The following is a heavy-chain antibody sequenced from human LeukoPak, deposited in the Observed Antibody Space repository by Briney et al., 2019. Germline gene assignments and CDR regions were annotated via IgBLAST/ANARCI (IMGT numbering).Heavy chain of an antibody. CDR2: IIPILGIA. CDR3: APAERDYYGSGRNFDY. D-gene: IGHD3-10*01. V-gene: IGHV1-69*04. J-gene: IGHJ4*02. CDR1: GGTFSSYA. Sequence: GSSVKVSCKASGGTFSSYAISWVRQAPGQGLEWMGRIIPILGIANYAQKFQGRVTITADKSTSTAYMELSSLRSEDTAVYYCAPAERDYYGSGRNFDYWGQGTLVTVSS.